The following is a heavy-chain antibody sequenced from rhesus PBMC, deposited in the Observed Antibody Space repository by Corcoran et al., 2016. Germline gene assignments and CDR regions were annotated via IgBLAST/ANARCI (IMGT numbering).Heavy chain of an antibody. V-gene: IGHV4-76*01. D-gene: IGHD4-29*01. Sequence: QVQLQESGPGVVKPSETLSLTCAVSGYSISSGYDGSWIRQPPGKGLEWIGYIYGSSGSTNYNPSLQNRVTISTDTSKNQFSLKLSSVTAADTAVYYCAREYGSIFDYWGQGVLVTVSS. J-gene: IGHJ4*01. CDR3: AREYGSIFDY. CDR1: GYSISSGYD. CDR2: IYGSSGST.